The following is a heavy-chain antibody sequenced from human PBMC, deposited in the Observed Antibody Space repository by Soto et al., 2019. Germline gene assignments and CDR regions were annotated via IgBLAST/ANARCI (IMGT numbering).Heavy chain of an antibody. D-gene: IGHD6-13*01. V-gene: IGHV4-59*01. CDR2: IYYSGST. CDR1: GGSISSYY. CDR3: ARDGGGIAAAEGYYYYMDV. J-gene: IGHJ6*03. Sequence: SETLSLTCTVSGGSISSYYWSWIRQPPGKGLEWIGYIYYSGSTNYNPSLKSRVPISVYTSKNQFSLKLSSVTAADKAVYYCARDGGGIAAAEGYYYYMDVWGKGTTVTVSS.